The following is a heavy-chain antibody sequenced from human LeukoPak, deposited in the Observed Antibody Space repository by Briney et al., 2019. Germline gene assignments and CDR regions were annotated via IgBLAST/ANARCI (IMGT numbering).Heavy chain of an antibody. V-gene: IGHV1-18*01. Sequence: GASVKVSCKASGYTFTSYGISWVRQAPGQGLEWMGWISAYNGNTNYAQKLQGRVTMTIDTSTSTAYMELRSLRSDDTAVYYCARHPTRNNNWNFSYWGQGTLVTVSS. CDR3: ARHPTRNNNWNFSY. CDR2: ISAYNGNT. D-gene: IGHD1-7*01. CDR1: GYTFTSYG. J-gene: IGHJ4*02.